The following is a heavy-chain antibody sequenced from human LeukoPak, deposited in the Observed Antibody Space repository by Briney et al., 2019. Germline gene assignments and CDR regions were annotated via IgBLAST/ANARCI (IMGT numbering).Heavy chain of an antibody. V-gene: IGHV3-53*04. CDR3: ARVGVGTLAGNYLDD. Sequence: GGSLRLSCTASGFTVSSSYLTWVRQAPGKGLEWVSLIYAGGDTFYSDSVKGRFTISRHISENTLYLQMNNLRAEDTAFYYCARVGVGTLAGNYLDDWGQGTLVTVSS. CDR1: GFTVSSSY. CDR2: IYAGGDT. D-gene: IGHD3-16*01. J-gene: IGHJ4*02.